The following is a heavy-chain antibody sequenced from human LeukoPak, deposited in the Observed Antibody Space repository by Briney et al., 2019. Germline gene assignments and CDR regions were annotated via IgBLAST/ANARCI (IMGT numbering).Heavy chain of an antibody. D-gene: IGHD1-1*01. CDR2: MDPDGSSI. J-gene: IGHJ5*02. V-gene: IGHV3-74*01. Sequence: GRCLRPSREAPAPSFRSYWTRSASHQGGDGLGWVSRMDPDGSSIDYADTVTSRFTIPTDNAKDALYLQVSSARDDDTAVYYCISGRCGRDDQWGRGTLVTVSS. CDR1: APSFRSYW. CDR3: ISGRCGRDDQ.